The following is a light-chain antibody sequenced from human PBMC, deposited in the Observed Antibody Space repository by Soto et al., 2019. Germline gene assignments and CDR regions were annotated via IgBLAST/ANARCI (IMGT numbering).Light chain of an antibody. CDR1: YSDVGGYNF. Sequence: QSALTQPPCASGSPGQSVTISCTGTYSDVGGYNFVSWYQHHPGKAPKLLIYEVYKRASGVPDRFSGFKSGNTASLTVSGLQAEDEANYYCSSYAGSNIFLIFGGGTKLTVL. CDR3: SSYAGSNIFLI. CDR2: EVY. V-gene: IGLV2-8*01. J-gene: IGLJ2*01.